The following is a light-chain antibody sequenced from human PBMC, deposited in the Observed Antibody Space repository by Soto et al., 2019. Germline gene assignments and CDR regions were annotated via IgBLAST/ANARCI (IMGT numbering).Light chain of an antibody. CDR1: QGIRNY. J-gene: IGKJ3*01. CDR3: QRYISVPV. V-gene: IGKV1-27*01. Sequence: DIQMTQSPTSLSASVGDRVTITCRASQGIRNYVAWYQQIPGKATKLLIYAASTLQSGVPSRFSGSGPGTHFTLTINGLQPEDVATYSCQRYISVPVFGPGTKVEI. CDR2: AAS.